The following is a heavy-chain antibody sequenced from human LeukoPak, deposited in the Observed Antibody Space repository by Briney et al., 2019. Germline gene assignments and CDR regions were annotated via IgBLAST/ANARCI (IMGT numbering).Heavy chain of an antibody. V-gene: IGHV3-30*02. CDR1: GFTFSSYG. D-gene: IGHD2-2*02. J-gene: IGHJ6*03. CDR3: AKDSQRGYCSSTSCYTGTYYYYMDV. Sequence: PGGSLRLSCAASGFTFSSYGMHWVRQAPGKGLEWVAFIRYDGSNKYYADSVKGRFTISRDNSKNTLYLQMNSLRAEDTAVYYCAKDSQRGYCSSTSCYTGTYYYYMDVWGKGTTVTVSS. CDR2: IRYDGSNK.